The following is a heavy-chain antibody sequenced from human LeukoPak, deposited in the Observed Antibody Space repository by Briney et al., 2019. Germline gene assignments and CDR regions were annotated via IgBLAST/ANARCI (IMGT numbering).Heavy chain of an antibody. CDR1: GGTFSSYA. V-gene: IGHV1-69*05. CDR2: IIPIFGTA. Sequence: SVKVSCKASGGTFSSYAISWVRQAPGQGLEWMGRIIPIFGTANYAQKFQGRVTITTDESTSTAYMELSSLRSEDTAVYYCAREAPRPAGNYDFWSGYSGLDYWGQGTLVTVSS. J-gene: IGHJ4*02. CDR3: AREAPRPAGNYDFWSGYSGLDY. D-gene: IGHD3-3*01.